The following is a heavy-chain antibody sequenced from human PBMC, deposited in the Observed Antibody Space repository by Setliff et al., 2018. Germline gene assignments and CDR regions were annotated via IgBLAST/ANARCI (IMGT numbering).Heavy chain of an antibody. V-gene: IGHV4-34*01. CDR3: ARAFIVAPTLFFRRRKGNYMDV. Sequence: SETLSLTCAVYGGSFSGYYWSWTRQPPGKGLEWIGEINHSGGTSYNPSLMSRVTISVDTSKNQFSLKLNSVTAADTAVYYCARAFIVAPTLFFRRRKGNYMDVWGKGTTVTVSS. CDR2: INHSGGT. CDR1: GGSFSGYY. D-gene: IGHD2-21*01. J-gene: IGHJ6*03.